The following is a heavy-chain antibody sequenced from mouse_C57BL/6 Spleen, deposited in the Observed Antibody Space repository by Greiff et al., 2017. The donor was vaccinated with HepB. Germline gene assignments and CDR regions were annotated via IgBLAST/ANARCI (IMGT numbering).Heavy chain of an antibody. D-gene: IGHD1-1*01. CDR3: ARSDGSSSYYYAMDY. Sequence: VQLQQSGPVLVKPGASVKMSCKASGYTFTDYYMNWVKQSHGKSLEWIGVINPYNGGTSYNQKFKGKATLTVDKSSSTAYMELNSLTSEDSAVYYCARSDGSSSYYYAMDYWGQGTSVTVSS. CDR1: GYTFTDYY. CDR2: INPYNGGT. V-gene: IGHV1-19*01. J-gene: IGHJ4*01.